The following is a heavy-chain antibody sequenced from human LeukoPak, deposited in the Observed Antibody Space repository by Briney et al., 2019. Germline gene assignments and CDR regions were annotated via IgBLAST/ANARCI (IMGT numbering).Heavy chain of an antibody. Sequence: PSETLSLTCTVSGGSISSSSYYWGWIRQPPGKGLEWIGSIYYSGSTYYNPSLKSRVTISVDTSKNQFSLKLSSVTAADTAVYYCARGVSFYDNSGYYYWGQGTLVTVSS. CDR3: ARGVSFYDNSGYYY. CDR1: GGSISSSSYY. D-gene: IGHD3-22*01. J-gene: IGHJ4*02. V-gene: IGHV4-39*01. CDR2: IYYSGST.